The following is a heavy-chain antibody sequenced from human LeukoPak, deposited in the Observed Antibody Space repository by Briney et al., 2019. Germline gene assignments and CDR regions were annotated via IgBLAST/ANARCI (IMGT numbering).Heavy chain of an antibody. J-gene: IGHJ6*03. CDR3: ASIAARLIFDYYYYMDV. V-gene: IGHV4-39*01. CDR1: GGSISSSSYY. CDR2: IYYSGST. D-gene: IGHD6-6*01. Sequence: PSETLSLTCTVSGGSISSSSYYWGWIRQPRGKGLEWIGSIYYSGSTYYNPSLKSRVTISVDTSKNQFSLKLSSVTAADTAVYYCASIAARLIFDYYYYMDVWGKGTTVTVSS.